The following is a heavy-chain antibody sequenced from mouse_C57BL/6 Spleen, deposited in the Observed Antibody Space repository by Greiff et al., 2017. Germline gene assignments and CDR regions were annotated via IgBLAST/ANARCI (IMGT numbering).Heavy chain of an antibody. J-gene: IGHJ2*01. V-gene: IGHV8-12*01. CDR3: ARKDYYGSSYFDY. CDR2: ISWDDDK. D-gene: IGHD1-1*01. Sequence: QVTLKVSGPGILQSSPTLSLTCSFSGFSLSTSGMGVSWIRQPSGKGLEWLAHISWDDDKRYNPSLKSRLTISTDPSRNQVFLKITSVDTADTATYYCARKDYYGSSYFDYWGQGTTLTVSS. CDR1: GFSLSTSGMG.